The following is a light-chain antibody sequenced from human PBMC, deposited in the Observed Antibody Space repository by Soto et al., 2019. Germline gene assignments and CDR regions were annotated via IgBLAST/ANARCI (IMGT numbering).Light chain of an antibody. V-gene: IGKV3-20*01. CDR2: DAS. Sequence: EIVLTQSPGTLSLSPGERATLSCRASQSVGSSYLAWHQQKPGQAPRLVIYDASNRATGIPDRFSGSGSGTDFTLTISRLEPEDFAVYYCQQYGSPPWTFGQGTKVDI. J-gene: IGKJ1*01. CDR3: QQYGSPPWT. CDR1: QSVGSSY.